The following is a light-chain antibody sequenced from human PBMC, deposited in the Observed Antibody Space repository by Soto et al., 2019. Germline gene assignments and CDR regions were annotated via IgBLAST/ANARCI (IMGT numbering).Light chain of an antibody. Sequence: EIVITQSPPTLCVSPGEPASPSSMASQSVTNNYLAWYQQKPGQAPRLLIYGASTRATGIPDRFSGSGSETDFTLTISRLEPEDCAVYYCQQYGKSRTFGQGTKVDI. CDR2: GAS. V-gene: IGKV3-20*01. CDR3: QQYGKSRT. CDR1: QSVTNNY. J-gene: IGKJ1*01.